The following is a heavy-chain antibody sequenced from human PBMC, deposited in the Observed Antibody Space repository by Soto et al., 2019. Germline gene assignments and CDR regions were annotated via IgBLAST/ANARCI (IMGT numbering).Heavy chain of an antibody. Sequence: AGGSLRLSCAASGFTFSSYAMIWFRQAPGKGLEWVSTISGSGGSTYYADSVKGRFTISRDISKNTLYLQMNSLRAEDTAVYYCARVRGSYYDYWGQGTLVTVSS. CDR3: ARVRGSYYDY. V-gene: IGHV3-23*01. D-gene: IGHD1-26*01. J-gene: IGHJ4*02. CDR2: ISGSGGST. CDR1: GFTFSSYA.